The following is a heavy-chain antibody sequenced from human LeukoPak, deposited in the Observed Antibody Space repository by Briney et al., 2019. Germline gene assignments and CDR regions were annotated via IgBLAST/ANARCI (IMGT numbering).Heavy chain of an antibody. J-gene: IGHJ4*02. Sequence: GGSLRLSCAASGFTFSSYEMSWVRQAPGKGLEWVSHISSSGNTIHYADSVKGRFTVSRDNAKNSVYLQMNSLRAEDTAVYYCARDEEGDYDFDYWGQGTLVTVSS. CDR1: GFTFSSYE. CDR2: ISSSGNTI. V-gene: IGHV3-48*03. CDR3: ARDEEGDYDFDY. D-gene: IGHD4-17*01.